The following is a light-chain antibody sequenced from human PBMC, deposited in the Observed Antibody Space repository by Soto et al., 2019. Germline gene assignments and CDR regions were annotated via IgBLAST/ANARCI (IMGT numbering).Light chain of an antibody. J-gene: IGLJ1*01. CDR1: DVGSYNL. V-gene: IGLV2-23*02. CDR2: EVT. Sequence: QSVLTQPASVSGSPGQSITISCTGSDVGSYNLVSWYQQHPGKAPKLMIYEVTKRPSGVSNRFSGSKSGNTASLTISGLQAEDEADYYCCSYARRTIHYVFGT. CDR3: CSYARRTIHYV.